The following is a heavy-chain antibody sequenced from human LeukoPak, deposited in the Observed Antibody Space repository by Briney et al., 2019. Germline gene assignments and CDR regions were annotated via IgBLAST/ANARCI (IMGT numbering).Heavy chain of an antibody. CDR1: GGSISSSSYY. CDR2: IYYSGST. Sequence: SETLSLTCTVSGGSISSSSYYWGWIRLPPGKGLEWIGSIYYSGSTYYNPSLKSRVTISVDTSKNQFSLKLSSVTAADTAVYYCARDLFSSSWYQGAFDIWGQGTMVTVSS. CDR3: ARDLFSSSWYQGAFDI. J-gene: IGHJ3*02. V-gene: IGHV4-39*07. D-gene: IGHD6-13*01.